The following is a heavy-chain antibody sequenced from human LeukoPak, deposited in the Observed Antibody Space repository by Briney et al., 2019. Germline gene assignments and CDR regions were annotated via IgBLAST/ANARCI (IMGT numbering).Heavy chain of an antibody. J-gene: IGHJ4*02. D-gene: IGHD4-17*01. CDR2: ISYDGSNK. CDR1: GFTFSSYG. Sequence: GGSLRLSCAASGFTFSSYGMHWVRQAPGKGLEWVAVISYDGSNKYYADSVKGRFTISRDNSKNTLYLQMNSLRAEDTAVYYCAKGGLTVTAYYFDYWGQGTPVTVSS. V-gene: IGHV3-30*18. CDR3: AKGGLTVTAYYFDY.